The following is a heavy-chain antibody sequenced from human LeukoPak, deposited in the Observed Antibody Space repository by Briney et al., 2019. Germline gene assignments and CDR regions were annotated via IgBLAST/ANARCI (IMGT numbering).Heavy chain of an antibody. CDR2: ISGSGGST. Sequence: GGSLRLSCAAYGFTFSSFAMTWVRQAPGEGLEWVSTISGSGGSTYYADSVKGRFTISRDNSKNTLYLQMNSLRAEDTAVYYCAKASSSTVTTSFDYWSQGTLVTVSS. CDR1: GFTFSSFA. J-gene: IGHJ4*02. D-gene: IGHD4-17*01. V-gene: IGHV3-23*01. CDR3: AKASSSTVTTSFDY.